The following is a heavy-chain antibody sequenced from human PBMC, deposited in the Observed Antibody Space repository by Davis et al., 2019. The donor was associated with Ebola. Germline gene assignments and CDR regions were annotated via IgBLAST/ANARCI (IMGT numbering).Heavy chain of an antibody. D-gene: IGHD6-19*01. J-gene: IGHJ6*02. CDR2: INPNSGCT. CDR3: ARDSYSSGWYGFAGYYGMDV. CDR1: GYTFTGYY. V-gene: IGHV1-2*04. Sequence: ASVKVSCKASGYTFTGYYMHWVRQAPGQGLEWMGWINPNSGCTNYAQKFQGWVTMTRDTSISTAYMELSRLRSDDTAVYYCARDSYSSGWYGFAGYYGMDVWGQGTTVTVSS.